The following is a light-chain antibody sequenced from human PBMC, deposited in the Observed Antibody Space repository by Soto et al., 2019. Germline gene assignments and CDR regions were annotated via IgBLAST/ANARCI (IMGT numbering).Light chain of an antibody. CDR3: QSYDSSLSVYV. CDR2: GNS. V-gene: IGLV1-40*01. CDR1: SSNIGAGYD. J-gene: IGLJ1*01. Sequence: QSVLTQPPSVSGAPGQRVTISCTGSSSNIGAGYDVHWYQQLPGTAPKLLIYGNSNRPSGVPDRFSGSKSGTSASLAITGLQAEDEADYYCQSYDSSLSVYVFGTGTKGPS.